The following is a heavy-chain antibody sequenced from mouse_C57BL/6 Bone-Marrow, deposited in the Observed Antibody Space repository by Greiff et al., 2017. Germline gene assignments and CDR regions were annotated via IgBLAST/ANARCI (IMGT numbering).Heavy chain of an antibody. J-gene: IGHJ1*03. V-gene: IGHV5-6*02. CDR2: ISSGGSYT. CDR1: GFTFSSYG. CDR3: ASFSLWYFDV. Sequence: EVKLVESGGDLVKPGGSLKLSCAASGFTFSSYGMSWVRQTPDKRLEWVATISSGGSYTYYPDSVKGRFTISRDNAKNTLYLQMSSLKSEDTAMYYCASFSLWYFDVWGTGTTVTVSS.